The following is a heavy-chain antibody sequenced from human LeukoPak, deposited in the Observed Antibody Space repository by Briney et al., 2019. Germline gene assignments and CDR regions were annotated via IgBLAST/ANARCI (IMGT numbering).Heavy chain of an antibody. D-gene: IGHD1-26*01. CDR2: IYYSGST. CDR3: ARGGGGWEPQGLDY. V-gene: IGHV4-39*07. CDR1: GGSISSSSYY. Sequence: SETLSLTCTVSGGSISSSSYYWGWIRQPPGKGLEWIGSIYYSGSTYYNPSLKSRVTISVDTSKNQFSLKLSSVTAADTAVYYCARGGGGWEPQGLDYWGQGTLVTVSS. J-gene: IGHJ4*02.